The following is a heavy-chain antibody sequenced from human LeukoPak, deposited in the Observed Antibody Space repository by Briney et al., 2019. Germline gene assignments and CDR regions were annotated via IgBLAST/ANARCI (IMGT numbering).Heavy chain of an antibody. CDR1: GGSISSYY. D-gene: IGHD2-15*01. CDR3: PNTYCSGGSCYPFDI. V-gene: IGHV4-59*01. J-gene: IGHJ3*02. CDR2: IYYSGST. Sequence: SETLSLTCTVSGGSISSYYWSWIRQPPGKGLEWIEYIYYSGSTNYNPSLKSRVTISVDTSKNQFSLKLSSVTAADTAVYYCPNTYCSGGSCYPFDIWGQGTMVTVSS.